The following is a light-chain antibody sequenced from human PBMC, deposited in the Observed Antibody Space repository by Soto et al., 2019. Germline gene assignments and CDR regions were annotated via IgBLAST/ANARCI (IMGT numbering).Light chain of an antibody. CDR2: SNN. CDR3: AAWDDNLNAYV. Sequence: QSVLTQPPSASGTRGQRVTISCSGGSSNIGTNSVNWYQQLPGTAPKLLIYSNNQRPSGVPDRFSGSKSGTSASLAISGLQSEDEADYYCAAWDDNLNAYVLGTGTKVTVL. CDR1: SSNIGTNS. V-gene: IGLV1-44*01. J-gene: IGLJ1*01.